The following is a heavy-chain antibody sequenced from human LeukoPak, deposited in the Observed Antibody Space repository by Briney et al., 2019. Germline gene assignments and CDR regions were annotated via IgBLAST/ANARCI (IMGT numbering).Heavy chain of an antibody. CDR1: GFTFSTYS. Sequence: PGGSLRLSCAASGFTFSTYSMNWVRQAPGKGLEWVSSISSSSNYIYYADSVKGRFSISRDGAKNLLFLQMNGLRVEDTAVYYCERDMTTATTCYLEHWGQGTLVTVSS. J-gene: IGHJ1*01. D-gene: IGHD4-17*01. V-gene: IGHV3-21*06. CDR3: ERDMTTATTCYLEH. CDR2: ISSSSNYI.